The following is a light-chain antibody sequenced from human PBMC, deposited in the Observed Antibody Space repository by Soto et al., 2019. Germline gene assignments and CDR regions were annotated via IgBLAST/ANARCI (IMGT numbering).Light chain of an antibody. CDR2: DAS. CDR3: QQYSHLIT. V-gene: IGKV1-33*01. Sequence: DIQRTQTPPSLSASVGDRVTITCRATQGISNYVAWYQQKPGKAPKLLIYDASNLETGVPSRFSGSGSGTDFTFTISSLQPEDIATYYCQQYSHLITFGQGTRLEI. J-gene: IGKJ5*01. CDR1: QGISNY.